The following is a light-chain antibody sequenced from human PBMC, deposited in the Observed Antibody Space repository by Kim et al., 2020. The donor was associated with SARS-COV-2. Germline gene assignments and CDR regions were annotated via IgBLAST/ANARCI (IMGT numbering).Light chain of an antibody. J-gene: IGLJ2*01. CDR3: QVWDTSSDHRVV. CDR1: TIGDKN. V-gene: IGLV3-21*04. CDR2: YDS. Sequence: PGKTARITCRGNTIGDKNVHWYQPEPGQAPVVVLSYDSDRPSGIPERFSGSNSGNTATLIISWVEAGDEADYYYQVWDTSSDHRVVFGAGTKLTVL.